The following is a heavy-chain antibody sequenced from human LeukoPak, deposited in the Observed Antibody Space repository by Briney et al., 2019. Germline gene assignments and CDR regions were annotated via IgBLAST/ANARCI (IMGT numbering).Heavy chain of an antibody. J-gene: IGHJ4*02. CDR2: INHSGST. V-gene: IGHV4-34*01. CDR1: GGSFSGYY. D-gene: IGHD2-15*01. Sequence: SETLSLTCGVYGGSFSGYYWSWIRQPPGKGLEWIGEINHSGSTNYNPSLKSRVTISVDTSKNQFSLKLSSVTAADTAVYYCARGEWVVAILWGQGTLVTVSS. CDR3: ARGEWVVAIL.